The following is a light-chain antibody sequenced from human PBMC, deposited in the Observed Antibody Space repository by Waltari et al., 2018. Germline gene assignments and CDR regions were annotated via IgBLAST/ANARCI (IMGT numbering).Light chain of an antibody. CDR3: QNHERLPAT. V-gene: IGKV3-20*01. Sequence: EVVLTQSPGTLSLSPGERATLFCRASQSISRYLVWYQQRPGQAPRLFIYGASIRAAGIPDRFSGSGSGTDFTLSISRLEPEDFAVYYCQNHERLPATFGQGTRVEIK. J-gene: IGKJ1*01. CDR1: QSISRY. CDR2: GAS.